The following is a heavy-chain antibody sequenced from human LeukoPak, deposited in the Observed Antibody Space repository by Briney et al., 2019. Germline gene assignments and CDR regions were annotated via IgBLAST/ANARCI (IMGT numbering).Heavy chain of an antibody. CDR3: ARAGSDSSSWCLDY. Sequence: GGSLRLSCAASGFTLSDYYMSWIRQAPGKGLEWVSYISSSGSTIYYADSVKGRFTISRDNAKNSLYLQMNSLRAEDTAVYYCARAGSDSSSWCLDYWGQGTLVTVSS. V-gene: IGHV3-11*01. CDR2: ISSSGSTI. CDR1: GFTLSDYY. D-gene: IGHD6-13*01. J-gene: IGHJ4*02.